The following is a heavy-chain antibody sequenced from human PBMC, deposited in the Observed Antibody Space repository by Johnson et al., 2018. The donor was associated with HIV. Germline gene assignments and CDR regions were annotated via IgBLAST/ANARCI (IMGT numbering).Heavy chain of an antibody. CDR1: GFTFSSYD. J-gene: IGHJ3*02. D-gene: IGHD3-3*01. Sequence: VQLVESGGGLVQPGGSLRLSCAASGFTFSSYDMHWVRQATGKGLEWVSTIGTAGDTYYVGSVKGRFTISRENAKNSLYLQMNSLRAGDTAVYYCARGGSRTTIFGVDINLGGFDIWGQGTRVTVSS. V-gene: IGHV3-13*01. CDR3: ARGGSRTTIFGVDINLGGFDI. CDR2: IGTAGDT.